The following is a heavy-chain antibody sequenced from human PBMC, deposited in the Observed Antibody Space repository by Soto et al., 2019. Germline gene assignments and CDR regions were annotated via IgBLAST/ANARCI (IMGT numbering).Heavy chain of an antibody. V-gene: IGHV3-74*01. CDR2: IKSDGSTT. Sequence: GGSLRLSCVASGFTVSSNYMSWVRQAPGKGLEWVSRIKSDGSTTNYADSVKGRFTISRDNAKNTLYLQMNSLRAEDTAVYYCARDGEKAFLGYWGQGTLVTVSS. J-gene: IGHJ4*02. CDR3: ARDGEKAFLGY. D-gene: IGHD3-3*02. CDR1: GFTVSSNY.